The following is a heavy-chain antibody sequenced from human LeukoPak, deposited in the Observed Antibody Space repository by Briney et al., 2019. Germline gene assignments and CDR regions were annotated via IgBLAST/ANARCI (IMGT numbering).Heavy chain of an antibody. J-gene: IGHJ4*02. D-gene: IGHD5-18*01. V-gene: IGHV3-23*01. CDR3: AKGAASRGYTYVAN. Sequence: GGSLRLSCAASAFTFRSYAMIWVRQAPGKGLEWVSTVSGSGGTTYYADSVKGRFTISRENSTTPLYLQMNSLRAEDTAVYYCAKGAASRGYTYVANWGQGTLVTVSS. CDR2: VSGSGGTT. CDR1: AFTFRSYA.